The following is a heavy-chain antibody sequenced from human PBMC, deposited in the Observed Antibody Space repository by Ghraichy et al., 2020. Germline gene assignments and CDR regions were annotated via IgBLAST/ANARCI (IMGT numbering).Heavy chain of an antibody. Sequence: GGSLRLSCAASGFSFSDHYMSWLRQAPGKGLEWVSYISSSGSNIYYADSVKGRFTISRDNTKNSLYLQMNSLRAEDTAVYYCARNTGSLDYWGQGTLVTVSS. J-gene: IGHJ4*02. CDR1: GFSFSDHY. D-gene: IGHD5-12*01. V-gene: IGHV3-11*01. CDR2: ISSSGSNI. CDR3: ARNTGSLDY.